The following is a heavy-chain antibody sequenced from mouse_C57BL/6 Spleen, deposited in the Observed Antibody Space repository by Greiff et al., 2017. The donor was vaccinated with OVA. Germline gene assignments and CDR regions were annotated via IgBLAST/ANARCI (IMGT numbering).Heavy chain of an antibody. V-gene: IGHV3-6*01. CDR2: ISYDGSN. Sequence: EVQVVESGPGLVKPSQSLSLTCSVTGYSITSGYYWNWIRQFPGNKLEWMGYISYDGSNNYNPSLKNRISITRDTSKNQFFLKLNSVTTEDTATYYCARDFPYYFDYWGQGTTLTVSS. CDR3: ARDFPYYFDY. J-gene: IGHJ2*01. CDR1: GYSITSGYY.